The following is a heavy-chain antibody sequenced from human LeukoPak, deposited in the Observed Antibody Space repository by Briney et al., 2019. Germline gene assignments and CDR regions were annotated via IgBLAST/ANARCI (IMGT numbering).Heavy chain of an antibody. CDR1: GFSLSTSGVG. Sequence: ESGPTLVKPTPTLTLTCTFSGFSLSTSGVGVGWIRQPPGKALEWLALIYWNDDKRYSPSLKSRLTITKDTSKNQVVLTMTNMDPVDTATYYCAHIPYYDILTGFDYWGQGTLVTVSS. CDR3: AHIPYYDILTGFDY. CDR2: IYWNDDK. J-gene: IGHJ4*02. V-gene: IGHV2-5*01. D-gene: IGHD3-9*01.